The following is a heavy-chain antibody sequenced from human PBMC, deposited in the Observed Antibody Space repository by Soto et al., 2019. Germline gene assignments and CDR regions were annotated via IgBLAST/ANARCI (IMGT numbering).Heavy chain of an antibody. CDR1: GFTFNSYG. D-gene: IGHD2-2*01. V-gene: IGHV3-30*03. CDR3: ARVSSAWSDFHYYSLDV. Sequence: QVQLVESGGGVVQPGRSLRLSCAASGFTFNSYGMHWVRQGPGNGLEWVAFISYDSTKTYYADSVKGRFTISRDNSNSALYVQMNSLTGEDTAVYYCARVSSAWSDFHYYSLDVWGQGTTVTVSS. J-gene: IGHJ6*02. CDR2: ISYDSTKT.